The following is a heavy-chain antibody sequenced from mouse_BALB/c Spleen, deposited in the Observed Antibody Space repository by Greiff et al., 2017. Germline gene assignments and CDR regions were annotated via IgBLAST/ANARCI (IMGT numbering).Heavy chain of an antibody. D-gene: IGHD1-1*01. V-gene: IGHV1-87*01. J-gene: IGHJ2*01. CDR3: ARKGKVGDY. CDR1: GYTFTSYW. CDR2: IYPGDGDT. Sequence: QVQLQQSGAELARPGASVKLSCKASGYTFTSYWMQWVKQRPGQGLEWIGAIYPGDGDTRYTQKFKGKATLTADKSSSTAYMQLSSLASEDSAVYYCARKGKVGDYWGQGTTLTVSS.